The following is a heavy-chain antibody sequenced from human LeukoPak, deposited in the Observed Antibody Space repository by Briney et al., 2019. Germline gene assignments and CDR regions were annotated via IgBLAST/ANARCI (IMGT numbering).Heavy chain of an antibody. CDR1: GGSISSYY. D-gene: IGHD6-13*01. V-gene: IGHV4-59*01. Sequence: SETLSLTCTVSGGSISSYYWSWIRQPPGKGLEWIGYIYYSGSTNYNPSLKSRVTISVDTSKNQFSLKLSSVTAADTAVYYCARAPGTHWYFDLWGRGTLVTVSS. CDR2: IYYSGST. J-gene: IGHJ2*01. CDR3: ARAPGTHWYFDL.